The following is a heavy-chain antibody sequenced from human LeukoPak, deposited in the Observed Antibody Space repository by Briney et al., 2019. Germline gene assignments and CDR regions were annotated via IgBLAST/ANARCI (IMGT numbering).Heavy chain of an antibody. V-gene: IGHV3-66*02. D-gene: IGHD3-22*01. CDR3: ARDSYDSSGYYYWFDP. CDR2: IYSGGST. J-gene: IGHJ5*02. CDR1: GFTVSSNY. Sequence: GSLRLSCAASGFTVSSNYMSWVRQAPGKGLEWVSVIYSGGSTYYADFVKGRFTISRDNSKNTLYLQMNSLRAEDTAVYYCARDSYDSSGYYYWFDPWGQGTLVTVSS.